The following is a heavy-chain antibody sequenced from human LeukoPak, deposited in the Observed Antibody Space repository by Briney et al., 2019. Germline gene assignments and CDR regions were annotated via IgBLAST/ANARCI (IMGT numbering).Heavy chain of an antibody. Sequence: PVGSLRLSCAASGFSASRNCLTCVXQAPXXXLXRGSIIYSSGTTDYNPSXEGRFTISGDNSTNTVYLQMSSLRAEDTAVYYCARVSEYLRTLDGMEVWGQGTTITVSS. V-gene: IGHV3-66*01. CDR1: GFSASRNC. D-gene: IGHD3-16*01. J-gene: IGHJ6*02. CDR3: ARVSEYLRTLDGMEV. CDR2: IYSSGTT.